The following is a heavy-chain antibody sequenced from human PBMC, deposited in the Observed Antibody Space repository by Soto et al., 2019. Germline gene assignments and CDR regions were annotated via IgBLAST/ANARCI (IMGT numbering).Heavy chain of an antibody. CDR3: VTVNLVGAAYYFDY. V-gene: IGHV4-30-4*01. CDR2: VYYSGTT. Sequence: SETLSLTCTVSGGSIRNGDYYWGWIRQPPGKGLEWIGYVYYSGTTYSHPSLNSRVSIAVDTSENQFSLRLTSVTAADTAVYYCVTVNLVGAAYYFDYWGPGTLVTVSS. CDR1: GGSIRNGDYY. D-gene: IGHD1-26*01. J-gene: IGHJ4*02.